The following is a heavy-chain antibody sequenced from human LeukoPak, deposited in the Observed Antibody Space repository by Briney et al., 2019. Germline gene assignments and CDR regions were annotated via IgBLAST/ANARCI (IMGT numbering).Heavy chain of an antibody. CDR1: GYTFTSYY. J-gene: IGHJ4*02. CDR2: INPSGGST. CDR3: ATHPIDSSGYYYYFDY. V-gene: IGHV1-46*01. D-gene: IGHD3-22*01. Sequence: ASVKVSCKASGYTFTSYYMHWVRQAPGQGLEWMGIINPSGGSTSYAQKFQGRVTMTRDTSTSTVYMELSSLRSEDTAVYYCATHPIDSSGYYYYFDYWGQGTLVTVSS.